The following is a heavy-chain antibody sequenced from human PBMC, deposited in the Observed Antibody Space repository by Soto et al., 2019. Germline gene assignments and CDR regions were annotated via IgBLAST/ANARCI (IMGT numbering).Heavy chain of an antibody. J-gene: IGHJ6*02. V-gene: IGHV1-69*13. CDR3: ARDMSLGAVAGSSYGMDV. Sequence: GASVKVSCKASGGTFSSYAISWVRQAPGQGLEWMGGIIPIFGTANYAQKFQGRVTITADESTSTAYMELSSLRSEDTAVYYCARDMSLGAVAGSSYGMDVWCQGTTVTVSS. CDR1: GGTFSSYA. D-gene: IGHD6-19*01. CDR2: IIPIFGTA.